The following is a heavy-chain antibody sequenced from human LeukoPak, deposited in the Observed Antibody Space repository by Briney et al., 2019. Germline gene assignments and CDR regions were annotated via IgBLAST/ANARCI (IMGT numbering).Heavy chain of an antibody. CDR3: ARPSQINYYDSSGYYYGDAFDI. Sequence: ASVKVSCKASGYTFTSYVISWVRQAPGQGLEWMGWISAYNGNTNYAQKLQGRVTMTTDTSTSTAYMELRSLRSDDTAVYYCARPSQINYYDSSGYYYGDAFDIWGQGTMVTVSS. D-gene: IGHD3-22*01. J-gene: IGHJ3*02. V-gene: IGHV1-18*01. CDR2: ISAYNGNT. CDR1: GYTFTSYV.